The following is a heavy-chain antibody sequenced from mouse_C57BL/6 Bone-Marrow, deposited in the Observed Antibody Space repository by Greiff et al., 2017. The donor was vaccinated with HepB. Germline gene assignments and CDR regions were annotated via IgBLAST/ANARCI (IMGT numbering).Heavy chain of an antibody. CDR2: FYPGSGSI. CDR1: GYTFTEYT. CDR3: ARHSYYYGSSSYWYFDV. Sequence: VQLQQSGAELVKPGASVKLSCKASGYTFTEYTIHWVKQRSGQGLEWIGWFYPGSGSIKYNEKFKDKATLTADKSSSTVYMELSRLTSEDSAVYFCARHSYYYGSSSYWYFDVWGTGTTVTVSS. J-gene: IGHJ1*03. D-gene: IGHD1-1*01. V-gene: IGHV1-62-2*01.